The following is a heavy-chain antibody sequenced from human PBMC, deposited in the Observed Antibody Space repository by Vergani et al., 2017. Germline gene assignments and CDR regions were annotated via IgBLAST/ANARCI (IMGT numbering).Heavy chain of an antibody. D-gene: IGHD6-6*01. CDR1: GYSFTSYW. Sequence: EVQLVQSGAEVKKPGESLKISCKGSGYSFTSYWIGWVRQMPGKGLEWMGIIYPGDSDTRYSPSFQGQVTISADKSISTAYLQWSSLKASDTAMYYCARLQARNYYYYYMDVWGKGTTVTVSS. CDR2: IYPGDSDT. V-gene: IGHV5-51*03. CDR3: ARLQARNYYYYYMDV. J-gene: IGHJ6*03.